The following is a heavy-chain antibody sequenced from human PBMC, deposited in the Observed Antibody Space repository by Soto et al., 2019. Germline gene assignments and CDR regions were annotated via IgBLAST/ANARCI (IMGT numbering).Heavy chain of an antibody. Sequence: ASVKVSCKASGYTFINYGMHWVRQAPGQRLEWMGWVTVGNGNTRYSQKFQGRLTITRDTSASTGYMDLSSLRSEDTAVYYCARDVFNYYDSSGYSDYWGQGTLVTVSS. J-gene: IGHJ4*02. V-gene: IGHV1-3*01. CDR2: VTVGNGNT. CDR1: GYTFINYG. D-gene: IGHD3-22*01. CDR3: ARDVFNYYDSSGYSDY.